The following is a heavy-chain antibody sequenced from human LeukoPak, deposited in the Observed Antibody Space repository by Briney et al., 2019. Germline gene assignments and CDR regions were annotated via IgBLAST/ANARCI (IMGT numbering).Heavy chain of an antibody. Sequence: SVKVSCKASGGTFSSYAISWVRQAPGQGLEWMGRIIPIFRIANYAQKFQGRVTITADKSTSTAYMELISLRSEDTAVYYCARDLTRDGYNHDIRYGMDVWGQGTTVTVSS. CDR3: ARDLTRDGYNHDIRYGMDV. V-gene: IGHV1-69*04. CDR1: GGTFSSYA. D-gene: IGHD5-24*01. J-gene: IGHJ6*02. CDR2: IIPIFRIA.